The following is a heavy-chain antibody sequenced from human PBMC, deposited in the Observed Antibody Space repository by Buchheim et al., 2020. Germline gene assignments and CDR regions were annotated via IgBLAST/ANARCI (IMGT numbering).Heavy chain of an antibody. CDR3: AKSESTRSEVAYSKFYYYYYYMDV. D-gene: IGHD4-11*01. J-gene: IGHJ6*03. CDR2: ISYDGSNK. CDR1: GFTFSSYG. V-gene: IGHV3-30*18. Sequence: QVQLVESGGGVVQPGRSLRLSCAASGFTFSSYGMHWVRQAPGKGLEWVAVISYDGSNKYYADSVKGRFTISRDNSKNTLYLQMNSLRAEDTAVYYCAKSESTRSEVAYSKFYYYYYYMDVWGKGTT.